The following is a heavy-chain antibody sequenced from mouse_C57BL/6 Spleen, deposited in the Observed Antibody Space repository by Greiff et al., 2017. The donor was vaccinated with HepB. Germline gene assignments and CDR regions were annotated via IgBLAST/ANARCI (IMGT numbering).Heavy chain of an antibody. D-gene: IGHD3-2*02. CDR3: ASRDSSGYFYYFDY. J-gene: IGHJ2*01. CDR1: GYTFTSYW. V-gene: IGHV1-50*01. CDR2: IDPSDSYT. Sequence: QVQLQQPGAELVKPGASVKLSCKASGYTFTSYWMQWVKQRPGQGLEWIGEIDPSDSYTNYNQKFKGKATLTVDTSSSTAYMQLSSLTSEDSAVYYCASRDSSGYFYYFDYWGQGTTLTVSS.